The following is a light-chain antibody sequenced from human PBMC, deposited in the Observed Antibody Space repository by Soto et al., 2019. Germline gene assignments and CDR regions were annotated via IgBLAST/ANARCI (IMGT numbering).Light chain of an antibody. Sequence: QSALTQPASVSGSLGQSITISCIGSSGDVGASNYVSWFQHHPDKVPKVLIYEVNNRPSGISSRFSASKSGLTASLTISGLQAEDEADYYCSSFTTYRFYVFGPGTKLTVL. CDR3: SSFTTYRFYV. J-gene: IGLJ1*01. CDR2: EVN. V-gene: IGLV2-14*01. CDR1: SGDVGASNY.